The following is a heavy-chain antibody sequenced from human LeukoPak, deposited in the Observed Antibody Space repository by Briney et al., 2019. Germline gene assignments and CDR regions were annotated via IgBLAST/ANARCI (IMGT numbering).Heavy chain of an antibody. J-gene: IGHJ4*02. CDR1: GGSFSGYY. CDR2: INPSGST. D-gene: IGHD6-19*01. CDR3: ARAYSSGWYVNY. V-gene: IGHV4-34*01. Sequence: SETLSLTCAVYGGSFSGYYWSWIRQPPGKGLEWIGEINPSGSTNYNPSLKSRVTISVDTSKNQFSLKLSSVTAADTALYYCARAYSSGWYVNYWGQGTPVTVSS.